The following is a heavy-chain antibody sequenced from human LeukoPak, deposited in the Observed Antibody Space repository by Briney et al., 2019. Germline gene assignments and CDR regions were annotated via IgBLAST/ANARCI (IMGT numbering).Heavy chain of an antibody. J-gene: IGHJ4*02. CDR1: GYTFISYG. D-gene: IGHD6-6*01. CDR2: ISPYNGNT. Sequence: ASVTVSCKASGYTFISYGISWVRQAPGQGLEWMGWISPYNGNTNYAQKLQGRVTMTTDTSTSTAYMELRNLRSDDTAVYYCARDPGRYSSSLGYFDYWGQGTLVTVSS. CDR3: ARDPGRYSSSLGYFDY. V-gene: IGHV1-18*01.